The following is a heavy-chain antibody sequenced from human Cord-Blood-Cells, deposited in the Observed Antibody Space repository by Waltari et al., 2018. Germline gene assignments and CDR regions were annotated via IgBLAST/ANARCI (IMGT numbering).Heavy chain of an antibody. J-gene: IGHJ4*02. Sequence: QLQLQESGPGLVKPSETLSLTCTVSGGSISGSSYYWGWLRQPPGKGLEWIGSIYYSGSTYYNPSLKSRVTISVDTSKNQFSLKLSSVTAADTAVYYCARHFGRNIVVVPAAIDYWGQGTLVTVSS. V-gene: IGHV4-39*01. D-gene: IGHD2-2*01. CDR3: ARHFGRNIVVVPAAIDY. CDR2: IYYSGST. CDR1: GGSISGSSYY.